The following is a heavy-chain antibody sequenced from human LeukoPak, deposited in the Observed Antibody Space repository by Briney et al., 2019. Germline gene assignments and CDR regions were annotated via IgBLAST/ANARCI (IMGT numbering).Heavy chain of an antibody. CDR3: VKDMGFDLLKDAFHI. J-gene: IGHJ3*02. CDR2: ISWDSGSQ. CDR1: GFSLEDFA. Sequence: GGSLRLSCVGSGFSLEDFAMHWVRQVPGKGLEWVSSISWDSGSQAYTDSVKGRFTISRDNDKNSLYLQMDSLRPEDTAFYYCVKDMGFDLLKDAFHIWGQGTPVTVSS. V-gene: IGHV3-9*01. D-gene: IGHD3-9*01.